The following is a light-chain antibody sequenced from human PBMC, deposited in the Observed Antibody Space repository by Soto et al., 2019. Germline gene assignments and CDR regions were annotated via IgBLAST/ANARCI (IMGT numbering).Light chain of an antibody. CDR2: GAS. CDR1: QSVSSSY. CDR3: QRYGSSPSIT. J-gene: IGKJ5*01. V-gene: IGKV3-20*01. Sequence: ETVLTQSPGTLSLSPGERATLSCRASQSVSSSYLAWYQQKPGQAPRLLIYGASSRATGIPDRFSGSGSGTDFTLTISRLEPEDFAVYYCQRYGSSPSITFGQGTRLEIK.